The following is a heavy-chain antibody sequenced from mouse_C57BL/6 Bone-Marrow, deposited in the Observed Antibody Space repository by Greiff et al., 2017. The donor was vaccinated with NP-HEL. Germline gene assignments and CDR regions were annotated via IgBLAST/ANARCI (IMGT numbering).Heavy chain of an antibody. D-gene: IGHD2-5*01. J-gene: IGHJ3*01. V-gene: IGHV1-55*01. Sequence: QVQLKQSGAELVKPGASVKMSCKASGYTFTIYWITWVKQRPGQGLEWIGDIYPGSGSTNYNEKFKSKATLTVDTSSSTAYMQLSSLTSEDSAVYYCARYYSNYPFAYWGQGTLVTVSA. CDR1: GYTFTIYW. CDR3: ARYYSNYPFAY. CDR2: IYPGSGST.